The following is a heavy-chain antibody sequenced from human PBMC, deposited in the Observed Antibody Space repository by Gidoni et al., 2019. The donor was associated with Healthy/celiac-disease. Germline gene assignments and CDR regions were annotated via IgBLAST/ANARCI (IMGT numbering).Heavy chain of an antibody. J-gene: IGHJ3*02. Sequence: QVQPVQSGAEVKKPGSSVKVSCKASGYTFTSYGISWVRQAPGQGLEWMGWISAYNSNTNYAQKLQGRVTMTTDTSTSTAYMELRSLRSDDTAVYYCARDRADTFSYGAFDIWGQGTMVTGFS. D-gene: IGHD3-16*01. V-gene: IGHV1-18*04. CDR2: ISAYNSNT. CDR1: GYTFTSYG. CDR3: ARDRADTFSYGAFDI.